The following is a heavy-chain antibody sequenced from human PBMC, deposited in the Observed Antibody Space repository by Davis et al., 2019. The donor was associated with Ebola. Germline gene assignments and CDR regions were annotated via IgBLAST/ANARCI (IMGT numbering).Heavy chain of an antibody. CDR3: ARTHTYYDFWSGYPQGPRFDP. D-gene: IGHD3-3*01. CDR2: IYHSGST. Sequence: MPSETLSLTCTVSGGSISSSSYYWGWIRQPPGKGLEWIGSIYHSGSTYYNPSLKSRVTISVDTSKNQFSLKLSSVTAADTAVYYCARTHTYYDFWSGYPQGPRFDPWGQGTLVTVSS. V-gene: IGHV4-39*01. CDR1: GGSISSSSYY. J-gene: IGHJ5*02.